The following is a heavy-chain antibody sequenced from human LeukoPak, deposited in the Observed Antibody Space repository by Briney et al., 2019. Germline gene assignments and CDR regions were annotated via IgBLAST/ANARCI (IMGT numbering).Heavy chain of an antibody. D-gene: IGHD4-23*01. Sequence: GASVKASCKASGYTFSNYGISWVRQAPGQGLEWMGWISAYTGNTNYVQEFQGRVTMTTDTSANTAYMELRSLRSDDTAVYYCARDLRGGSFWFDPWGQGTLVTVSS. CDR1: GYTFSNYG. CDR2: ISAYTGNT. V-gene: IGHV1-18*01. J-gene: IGHJ5*02. CDR3: ARDLRGGSFWFDP.